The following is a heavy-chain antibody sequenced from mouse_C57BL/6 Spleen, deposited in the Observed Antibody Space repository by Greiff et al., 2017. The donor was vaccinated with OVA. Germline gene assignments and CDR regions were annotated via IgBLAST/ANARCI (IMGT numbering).Heavy chain of an antibody. CDR2: ISGGGGNT. Sequence: DVQLQESGGGLVKPGGSLKLSCAASGFTFSSYTMSWVRQTPEKRLEWVATISGGGGNTYYPDSVKGRFTISRDNAKNTLYLQMSSLRSEDTALYYCARTTGTHAMDYWGQGTSVTVSS. V-gene: IGHV5-9*04. CDR3: ARTTGTHAMDY. J-gene: IGHJ4*01. D-gene: IGHD4-1*01. CDR1: GFTFSSYT.